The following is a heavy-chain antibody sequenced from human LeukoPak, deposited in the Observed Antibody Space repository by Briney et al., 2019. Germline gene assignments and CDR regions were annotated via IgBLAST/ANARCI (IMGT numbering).Heavy chain of an antibody. V-gene: IGHV3-15*01. Sequence: GGSLRLSCAASGFTFTNAWMTWVRQAPGKGLEWVGRIKGKTDAGTIDYAAPVKGRFTISRDDSKNTLYLQLSSLKTDGTAVYYCTTGELNWGQGTLVTVSS. CDR2: IKGKTDAGTI. J-gene: IGHJ4*02. D-gene: IGHD2-21*01. CDR3: TTGELN. CDR1: GFTFTNAW.